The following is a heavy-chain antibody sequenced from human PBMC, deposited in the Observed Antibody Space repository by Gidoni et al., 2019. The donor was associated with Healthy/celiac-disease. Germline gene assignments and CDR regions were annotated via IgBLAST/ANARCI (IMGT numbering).Heavy chain of an antibody. CDR2: IYYSGST. J-gene: IGHJ4*02. Sequence: QLQLQASGPGLVTPSETLSLTCTVSGGSISSSSYYWGWIRQPPGKGLEWIGSIYYSGSTYYNPSLKSRVTISVDTSKNQFSLKLSSVTAADTAVYYCAGGDDYGNFDYWGQGTLVTVSS. CDR1: GGSISSSSYY. CDR3: AGGDDYGNFDY. V-gene: IGHV4-39*01. D-gene: IGHD4-17*01.